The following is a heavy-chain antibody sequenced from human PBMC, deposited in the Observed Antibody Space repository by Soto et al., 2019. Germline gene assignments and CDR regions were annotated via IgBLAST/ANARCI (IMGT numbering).Heavy chain of an antibody. V-gene: IGHV3-7*01. CDR2: IKKSGSAK. CDR3: ASPREWYSSSSVGY. CDR1: GFTFSSYW. J-gene: IGHJ4*02. Sequence: GGSLRLSCAASGFTFSSYWMSWVRQAPGKGLEWVSNIKKSGSAKYYVDSVKGRFTISRDNAKNSLYLQMNSLRAEDTAVYYCASPREWYSSSSVGYWGQGTLVTVSS. D-gene: IGHD6-6*01.